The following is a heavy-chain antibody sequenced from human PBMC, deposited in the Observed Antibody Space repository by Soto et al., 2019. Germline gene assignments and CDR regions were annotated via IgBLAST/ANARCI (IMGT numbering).Heavy chain of an antibody. CDR1: GGSISSGGYY. J-gene: IGHJ4*02. D-gene: IGHD3-9*01. CDR2: IYYSGST. V-gene: IGHV4-30-4*08. Sequence: PSETLSLTCTVSGGSISSGGYYWSWIRQHPGKGLEWIGYIYYSGSTYYNPSLKSRVTISIDTSKNQFSLNLSSVTAADTAVYYCARVHDFLTVYSMVFDYWGQGPLFTVSS. CDR3: ARVHDFLTVYSMVFDY.